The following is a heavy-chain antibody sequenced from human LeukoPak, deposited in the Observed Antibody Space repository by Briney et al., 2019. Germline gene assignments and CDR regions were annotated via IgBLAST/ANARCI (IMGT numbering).Heavy chain of an antibody. CDR3: ARQRGGGYWYFDL. CDR1: GGSISSSSYY. Sequence: SEILSLTCTASGGSISSSSYYWGWIRQPPGKGLEWIGSIYYSGSTYYNPSLKSRVTISVDTSKNQFSLKLSSVTAADTVVYYCARQRGGGYWYFDLWGRGTLVTVSS. J-gene: IGHJ2*01. CDR2: IYYSGST. V-gene: IGHV4-39*01.